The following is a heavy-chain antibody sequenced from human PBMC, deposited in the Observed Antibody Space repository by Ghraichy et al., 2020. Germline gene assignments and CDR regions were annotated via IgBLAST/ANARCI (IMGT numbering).Heavy chain of an antibody. CDR2: ISGSGGST. D-gene: IGHD2-2*01. V-gene: IGHV3-23*01. Sequence: GGSLRLSCAASGFTFSSYAMSWVRQAPGKGLEWVSAISGSGGSTYYADSVKGRFTISRDNSKNTLYLQMNSLRAEDTAVYYCAKSYRIVVVPAAFLYGMDVWGQGTTVTVSS. CDR3: AKSYRIVVVPAAFLYGMDV. J-gene: IGHJ6*02. CDR1: GFTFSSYA.